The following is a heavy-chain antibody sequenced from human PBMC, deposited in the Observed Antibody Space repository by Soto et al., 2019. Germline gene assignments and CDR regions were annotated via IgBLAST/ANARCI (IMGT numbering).Heavy chain of an antibody. V-gene: IGHV4-31*03. Sequence: TLSLTCTVSGGSISSGGYYWSWIRQHPGKGLEWIGYIYYSRSTYYNPSLKSRVTISVDTSKNQFSLKLSSVTAADTAVYYCARDQGTSSSSFYYYYMDVWGKGTTVTVSS. CDR3: ARDQGTSSSSFYYYYMDV. CDR1: GGSISSGGYY. CDR2: IYYSRST. D-gene: IGHD6-6*01. J-gene: IGHJ6*03.